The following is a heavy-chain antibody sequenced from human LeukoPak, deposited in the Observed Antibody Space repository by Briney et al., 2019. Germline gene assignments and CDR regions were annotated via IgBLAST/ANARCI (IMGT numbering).Heavy chain of an antibody. CDR2: INPNSGGT. V-gene: IGHV1-2*02. CDR3: ARGSSGGSPTVY. Sequence: ASVKVSCXASGYTFTGYYMHWVRQAPGQGLGWMGWINPNSGGTDYAQKFQGRVTMTRDTSISTAYMELSRLRSDDTAVYYCARGSSGGSPTVYWGQGTLVTVSS. CDR1: GYTFTGYY. D-gene: IGHD2-15*01. J-gene: IGHJ4*02.